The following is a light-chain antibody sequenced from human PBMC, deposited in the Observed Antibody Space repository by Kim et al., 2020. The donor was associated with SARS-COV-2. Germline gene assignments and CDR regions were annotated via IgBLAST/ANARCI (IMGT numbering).Light chain of an antibody. CDR2: GVS. J-gene: IGKJ2*01. Sequence: VTPGERATLSCKASQSFSSNLAWYQQKPGQAPRLLIYGVSTRATGIPARFSGSGSGTEFTLTISSLQSEDFAVYYCQQYNNWPLYTFGQGTKLEIK. CDR3: QQYNNWPLYT. CDR1: QSFSSN. V-gene: IGKV3-15*01.